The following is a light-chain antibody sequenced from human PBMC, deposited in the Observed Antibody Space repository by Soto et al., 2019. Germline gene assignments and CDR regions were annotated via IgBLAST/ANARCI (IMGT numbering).Light chain of an antibody. J-gene: IGKJ1*01. V-gene: IGKV3-15*01. CDR2: GAS. CDR3: QQDNNWWT. Sequence: EIVMTQSPATLSVSPGERATLSCRASQSVSSNLAWYQQKPGQAPRLLIYGASTRATGIPSRFSGSGSGTEFTLTISSLQSEDFAVYYCQQDNNWWTFVPGTKVEIK. CDR1: QSVSSN.